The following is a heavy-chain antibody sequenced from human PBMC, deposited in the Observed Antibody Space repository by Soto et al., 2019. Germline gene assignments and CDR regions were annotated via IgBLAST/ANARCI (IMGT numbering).Heavy chain of an antibody. CDR2: IYPGDSDT. V-gene: IGHV5-51*01. J-gene: IGHJ3*02. Sequence: DSLTISRKGSGYSFTSYWIGLVRQMPGKGLEWMGIIYPGDSDTRYSPSFQGQVTISADKSISTAYLQWSSLKASDTAMYYCARQGPSGYKFVDIWGQGTMVTVSS. CDR3: ARQGPSGYKFVDI. CDR1: GYSFTSYW. D-gene: IGHD5-12*01.